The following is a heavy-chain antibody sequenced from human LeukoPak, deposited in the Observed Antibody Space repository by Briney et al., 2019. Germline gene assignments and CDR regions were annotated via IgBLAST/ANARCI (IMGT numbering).Heavy chain of an antibody. J-gene: IGHJ4*02. Sequence: GGSLRLSCAASGFTFSSYSMNWVRQAPGKGLEWVSSISSSSSYIYYADSVKGRFTISRDNAKNSLYLQMNSLRAEDTAVYYCAKDRGLYCGGDCHYFDYWGQGTLVTVSS. D-gene: IGHD2-21*02. CDR3: AKDRGLYCGGDCHYFDY. CDR1: GFTFSSYS. V-gene: IGHV3-21*04. CDR2: ISSSSSYI.